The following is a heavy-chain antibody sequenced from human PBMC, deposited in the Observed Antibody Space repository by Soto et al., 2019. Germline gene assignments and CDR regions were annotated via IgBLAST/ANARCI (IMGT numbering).Heavy chain of an antibody. Sequence: ASVKVSCKASGYTFTSYAMHWVRQAPGQRLEWMGWINAGNGNTKYLQKFQGRVTITRDTSASTAYMELSSLRSEDTAGYYCARVYYDILTGYQGLDYWGQGTLVTASS. CDR1: GYTFTSYA. CDR2: INAGNGNT. D-gene: IGHD3-9*01. CDR3: ARVYYDILTGYQGLDY. V-gene: IGHV1-3*01. J-gene: IGHJ4*02.